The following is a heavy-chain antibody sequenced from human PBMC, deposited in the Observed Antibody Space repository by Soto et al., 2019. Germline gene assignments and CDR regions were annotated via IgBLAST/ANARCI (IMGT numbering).Heavy chain of an antibody. V-gene: IGHV1-2*06. Sequence: ASVKDTCKASGYTFTDYYLHWVRQATGQGGEGMGRINPNNGDTSFAPRFQDRVTMTRDTSISTAYMQLSRLRSDDTAVYYCAREWYYYDGSGYSKPVWYYYYGMDVWGQGTTVTVSS. CDR3: AREWYYYDGSGYSKPVWYYYYGMDV. J-gene: IGHJ6*02. CDR2: INPNNGDT. D-gene: IGHD3-22*01. CDR1: GYTFTDYY.